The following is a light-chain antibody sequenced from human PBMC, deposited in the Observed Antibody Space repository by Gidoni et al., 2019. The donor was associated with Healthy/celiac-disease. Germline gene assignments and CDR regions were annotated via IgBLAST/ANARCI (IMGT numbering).Light chain of an antibody. J-gene: IGKJ4*01. CDR3: QQYGSSPRLT. Sequence: GLPQSPGTLSVSPGERATLSCRASQSLSSSYLAWYQQKPGQAPRILIYGASSRATGIPDRFSGSGSGTDFTLTISRLEPDDFAVYYCQQYGSSPRLTFGGGTKVEIK. CDR2: GAS. V-gene: IGKV3-20*01. CDR1: QSLSSSY.